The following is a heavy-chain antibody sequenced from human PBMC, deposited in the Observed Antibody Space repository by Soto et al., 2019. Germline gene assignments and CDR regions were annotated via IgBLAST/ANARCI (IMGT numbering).Heavy chain of an antibody. D-gene: IGHD5-18*01. V-gene: IGHV1-58*01. CDR1: GFTFTSSA. CDR3: AAPSGGYSYAFDI. CDR2: IVVGSGNT. J-gene: IGHJ3*02. Sequence: SVKVSCKASGFTFTSSAVQWVRQARGQRLEWIGWIVVGSGNTNYAQKFQERVTITRDMSTSTAYVELSSLRSEDTAVYYCAAPSGGYSYAFDIWGQGTMVTVSS.